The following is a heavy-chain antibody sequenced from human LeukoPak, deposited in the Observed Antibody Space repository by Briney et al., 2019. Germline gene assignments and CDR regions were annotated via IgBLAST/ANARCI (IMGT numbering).Heavy chain of an antibody. CDR3: ARGEHYYDSSDTPEGGYGMDV. V-gene: IGHV4-34*01. CDR1: GGSFSGYY. Sequence: SSETLSLTCAVYGGSFSGYYWSWIRQPPGKGLEWIGEINHSGSTNYNPSLKSRVTISVDTSKNQFSLKLSSVTAADTAVYYCARGEHYYDSSDTPEGGYGMDVWGQGTTVTVSS. CDR2: INHSGST. D-gene: IGHD3-22*01. J-gene: IGHJ6*02.